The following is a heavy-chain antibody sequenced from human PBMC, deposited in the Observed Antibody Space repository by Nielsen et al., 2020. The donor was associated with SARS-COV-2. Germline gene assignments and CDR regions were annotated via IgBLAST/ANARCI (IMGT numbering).Heavy chain of an antibody. CDR2: IDPSDSYT. CDR3: ARHGWQELWSHFDY. V-gene: IGHV5-10-1*01. J-gene: IGHJ4*02. CDR1: GYSFTSYW. D-gene: IGHD3-16*01. Sequence: GESLKISCQGSGYSFTSYWISWVRQMPGKGLEWMGRIDPSDSYTNYSPSFQGHVTISADKSISTAYLQWSSLKASDTAMYYCARHGWQELWSHFDYWGQGTLVTVSS.